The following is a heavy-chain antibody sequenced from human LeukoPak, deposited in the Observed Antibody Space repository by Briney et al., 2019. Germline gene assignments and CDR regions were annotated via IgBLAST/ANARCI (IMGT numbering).Heavy chain of an antibody. Sequence: HAGGSLRLSCAASGFTFSSYWMSWVRQAPGKGLEWVANIKQDVSEKYYVYSVKGRFTISRDNAKNSLYLQMNSLRAEDTAVYYCARMTTVIYFDYWGQGTLVTVSS. D-gene: IGHD4-17*01. CDR1: GFTFSSYW. CDR2: IKQDVSEK. J-gene: IGHJ4*02. V-gene: IGHV3-7*01. CDR3: ARMTTVIYFDY.